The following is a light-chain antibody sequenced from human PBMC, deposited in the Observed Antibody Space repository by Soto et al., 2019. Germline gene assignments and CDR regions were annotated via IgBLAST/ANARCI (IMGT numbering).Light chain of an antibody. CDR3: ATWDDGLSGYV. Sequence: QSVLAQPPSASGTPGQRVTISCSVSTSNIGSHYAFWYQQFPGTAPKLIIFENGQRPSGVPARFSGSKSGTSASLAITGLRPEDEADYYCATWDDGLSGYVFATGTKVTVL. CDR1: TSNIGSHY. CDR2: ENG. V-gene: IGLV1-47*01. J-gene: IGLJ1*01.